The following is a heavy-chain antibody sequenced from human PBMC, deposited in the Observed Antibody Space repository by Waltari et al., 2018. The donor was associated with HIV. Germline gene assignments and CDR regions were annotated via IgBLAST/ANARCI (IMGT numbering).Heavy chain of an antibody. CDR3: ARVDNSGYYYFDY. Sequence: QVQLQESGPGLVKPSETLSLTCTVSGGSISSYYWSWIRQPPGKGLEWIGYIYYSGSTNYNPSLKSLVTISVDTSKNQFSLKLSSVTAADTAVYYCARVDNSGYYYFDYWGQGTLVTVSS. CDR1: GGSISSYY. J-gene: IGHJ4*02. V-gene: IGHV4-59*01. D-gene: IGHD3-22*01. CDR2: IYYSGST.